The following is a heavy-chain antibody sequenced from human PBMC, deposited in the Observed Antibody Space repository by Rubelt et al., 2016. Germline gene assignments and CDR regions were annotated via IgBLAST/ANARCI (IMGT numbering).Heavy chain of an antibody. CDR2: ISGGGGGT. Sequence: APGKGLEWVSAISGGGGGTYYAASVQGGFTISSDNSKNTLYLQMDSLRAEDTAVYYCAKPTEDLLVSGSYSAWGQGTLVTVSS. D-gene: IGHD3-10*01. J-gene: IGHJ5*02. CDR3: AKPTEDLLVSGSYSA. V-gene: IGHV3-23*01.